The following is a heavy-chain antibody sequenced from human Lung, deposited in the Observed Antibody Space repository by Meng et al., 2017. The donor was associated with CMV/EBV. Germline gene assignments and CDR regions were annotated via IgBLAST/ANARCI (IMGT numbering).Heavy chain of an antibody. CDR3: ARDPPRPGYNFDS. V-gene: IGHV3-74*01. Sequence: ESXKISXAASGFTFSGYWMNWVRQTPGKGLVWVSRIKSDDSSISYADSVKGRFTISRDNAKNTLYLQMNSLRDEDTAVYYCARDPPRPGYNFDSWGQGTLVTVSS. J-gene: IGHJ4*02. D-gene: IGHD5-18*01. CDR1: GFTFSGYW. CDR2: IKSDDSSI.